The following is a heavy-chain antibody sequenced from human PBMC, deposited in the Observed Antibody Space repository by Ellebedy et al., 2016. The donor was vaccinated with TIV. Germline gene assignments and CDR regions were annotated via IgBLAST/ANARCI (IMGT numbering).Heavy chain of an antibody. CDR1: GFTFSSYD. Sequence: GGSLRLXXAASGFTFSSYDMHWVRQATGKGLEWVSAIGTAGDTYYPGSVKGRFTISRENAKNSLYLQMNSLRAEDTAVYYCANLYGSGTYYNGLFDYWGQGTLVTVSS. J-gene: IGHJ4*02. V-gene: IGHV3-13*01. CDR3: ANLYGSGTYYNGLFDY. CDR2: IGTAGDT. D-gene: IGHD3-10*01.